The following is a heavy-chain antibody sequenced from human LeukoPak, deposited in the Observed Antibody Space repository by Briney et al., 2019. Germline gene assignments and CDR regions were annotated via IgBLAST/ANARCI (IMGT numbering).Heavy chain of an antibody. Sequence: SETLSLTCTVSGGSISSGGYYWSWIRQHPGKGLEWIGYIYYSGSTYYNPSLKSRVTISVDTSKNQFSLKLSSVTAADTAVYYCARANTPGSYKAYDYWGQGTLVTVSS. V-gene: IGHV4-31*03. J-gene: IGHJ4*02. CDR1: GGSISSGGYY. D-gene: IGHD3-10*01. CDR2: IYYSGST. CDR3: ARANTPGSYKAYDY.